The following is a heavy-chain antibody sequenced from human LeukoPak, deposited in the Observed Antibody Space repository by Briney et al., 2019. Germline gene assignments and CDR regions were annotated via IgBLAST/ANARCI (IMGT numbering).Heavy chain of an antibody. CDR1: RYTFTSYY. V-gene: IGHV1-46*01. Sequence: ASVNVSCKTSRYTFTSYYMNWVRQAPGQGLEWMGMINPSGGSTSYAQKFQGRVTMTRDTSTSTVYMELNSLTSEDTALYYCARDRSPSARYFNYWGQGNQVSVSS. J-gene: IGHJ4*02. CDR3: ARDRSPSARYFNY. D-gene: IGHD2-15*01. CDR2: INPSGGST.